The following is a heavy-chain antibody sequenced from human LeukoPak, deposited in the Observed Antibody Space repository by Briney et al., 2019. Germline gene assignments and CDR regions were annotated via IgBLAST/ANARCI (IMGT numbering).Heavy chain of an antibody. Sequence: GGSLRLSCAASGFSFSKYGMHWIRQAPGKGLEWVAAISFDGSNKDYVDSVKGRFTISRDNSMNTLYLQMNSLRAEDTAVYYCARDGGLHQNSRVVIPDYWGQGTLVTVSS. D-gene: IGHD3-22*01. CDR3: ARDGGLHQNSRVVIPDY. CDR2: ISFDGSNK. J-gene: IGHJ4*02. CDR1: GFSFSKYG. V-gene: IGHV3-30*03.